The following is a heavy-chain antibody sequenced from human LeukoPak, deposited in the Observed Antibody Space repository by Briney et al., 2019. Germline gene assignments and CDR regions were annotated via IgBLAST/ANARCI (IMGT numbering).Heavy chain of an antibody. CDR1: GYTFTSCA. CDR2: INAGNGNT. CDR3: ARDPVVGDYGGNFYYCYGMDV. D-gene: IGHD4-23*01. V-gene: IGHV1-3*01. J-gene: IGHJ6*02. Sequence: GASVKVSCKASGYTFTSCAMHWVRQAPGQRLEWMGWINAGNGNTKYSQKFQGRVTITADESTSTAYMELSSLRSEDTAVYYCARDPVVGDYGGNFYYCYGMDVWGQGTTVTVSS.